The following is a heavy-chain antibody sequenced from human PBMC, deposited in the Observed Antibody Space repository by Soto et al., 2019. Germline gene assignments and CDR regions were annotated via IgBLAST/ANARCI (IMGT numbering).Heavy chain of an antibody. Sequence: PSETLSLTCTVSGGSINTYYWSWIRQPPGKGLEWIGYVDNSGNSDSSPSLKTRVTISIDSSKKHVSLKMNAVTAADTAVYYCARKWFSVAGRFHFDYWGQGILVTVSS. CDR3: ARKWFSVAGRFHFDY. CDR1: GGSINTYY. J-gene: IGHJ4*02. V-gene: IGHV4-59*01. CDR2: VDNSGNS. D-gene: IGHD6-19*01.